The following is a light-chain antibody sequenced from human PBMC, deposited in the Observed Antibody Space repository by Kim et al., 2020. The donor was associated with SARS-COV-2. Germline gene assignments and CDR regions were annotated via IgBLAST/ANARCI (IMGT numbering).Light chain of an antibody. Sequence: DIQMTQSPSSLSASVGDTVTITCRASQGISQYLAWFRQKPGKAPESLIYAASSLESGVPSKFSGHGSGTDFTLTITGLQPEDSATYFCQQYYSYPITCGQGTRLEIK. V-gene: IGKV1-16*02. J-gene: IGKJ5*01. CDR3: QQYYSYPIT. CDR2: AAS. CDR1: QGISQY.